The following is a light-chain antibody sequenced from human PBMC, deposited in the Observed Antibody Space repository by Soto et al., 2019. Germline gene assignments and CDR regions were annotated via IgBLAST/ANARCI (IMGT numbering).Light chain of an antibody. J-gene: IGLJ2*01. CDR3: CSYAGSYSFV. CDR2: DVT. CDR1: SSDVGGYNY. Sequence: QSALTQPRSVSGSPGQSVTISCTGTSSDVGGYNYVSWYQQHPGKAPKRMIYDVTQRPSGVPDRFSGSKSDNTASLTISGLQAEDEADYYCCSYAGSYSFVFGGGTKLTVL. V-gene: IGLV2-11*01.